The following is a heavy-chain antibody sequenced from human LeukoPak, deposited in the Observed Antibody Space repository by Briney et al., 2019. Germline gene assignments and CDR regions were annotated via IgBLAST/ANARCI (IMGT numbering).Heavy chain of an antibody. CDR3: ITDIGGGSRAIDH. V-gene: IGHV3-15*01. D-gene: IGHD2-15*01. CDR1: GFTFNYAW. Sequence: GGSLRLSCATSGFTFNYAWMSWVRQAPGKGLEWVGRIKSKTDGGTTDYAAPVKGRFTISRDDSKNTLCLQMNSLKTEDTAVYYCITDIGGGSRAIDHWGQGTLVTVSS. J-gene: IGHJ4*02. CDR2: IKSKTDGGTT.